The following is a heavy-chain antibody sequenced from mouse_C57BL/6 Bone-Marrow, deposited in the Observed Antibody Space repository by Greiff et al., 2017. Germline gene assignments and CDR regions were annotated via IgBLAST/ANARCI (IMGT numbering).Heavy chain of an antibody. CDR2: INPSNGGT. CDR1: GYTFTSYW. J-gene: IGHJ4*01. V-gene: IGHV1-53*01. CDR3: APPTAQAYYTMNY. Sequence: QLQLQQPGTELVKPGASVKLSCKASGYTFTSYWMHWVKQRPGQGLEWIGNINPSNGGTNYNEKFTSKAKLTVDKSSSTAYMQLSSLTSWDPAVFSCAPPTAQAYYTMNYWARGPSV. D-gene: IGHD3-2*02.